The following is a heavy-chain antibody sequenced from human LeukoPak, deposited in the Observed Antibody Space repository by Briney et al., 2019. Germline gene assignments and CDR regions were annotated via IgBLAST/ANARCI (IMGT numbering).Heavy chain of an antibody. V-gene: IGHV4-61*01. Sequence: SETLSLTCTVSGGSVSSGSYYWSWIRQPPGKGPEWIGYIYYSGSTNYNPSLKSRVTISVDTSKNQFSLKLSSVTAADTAVYYCARASSLEPTYFDYWGQGTLVTVSS. D-gene: IGHD1-1*01. CDR3: ARASSLEPTYFDY. CDR2: IYYSGST. CDR1: GGSVSSGSYY. J-gene: IGHJ4*02.